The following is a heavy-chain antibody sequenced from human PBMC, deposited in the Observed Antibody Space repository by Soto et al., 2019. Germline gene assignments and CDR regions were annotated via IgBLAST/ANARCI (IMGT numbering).Heavy chain of an antibody. Sequence: QVQVVESGGGVAQPGRSLRLSCTVSGFIFNNYGMQWVRQAPGKGLEWVAVISEDGSRKYYADSVKGRFTISRDNSKNTLYLHMNSMRAEDTAMYYCTKGCGRGFDLCGSWGQGTLVTVSS. V-gene: IGHV3-30*18. CDR3: TKGCGRGFDLCGS. D-gene: IGHD5-12*01. CDR2: ISEDGSRK. J-gene: IGHJ5*02. CDR1: GFIFNNYG.